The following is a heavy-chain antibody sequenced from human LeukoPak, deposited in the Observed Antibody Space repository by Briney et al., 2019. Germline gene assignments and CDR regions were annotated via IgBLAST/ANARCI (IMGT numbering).Heavy chain of an antibody. J-gene: IGHJ4*02. V-gene: IGHV1-46*01. CDR1: GYTFTNYY. CDR2: INPSGGST. D-gene: IGHD3-10*01. Sequence: ASVKVSCKASGYTFTNYYMHWVRQAPGQGLGSMGIINPSGGSTSYAQKFQGRVTMTRDTSTSTVYMELSSLRSEDTAVYYCARDIRDLYYYGSGSYPSYYFDYWGQGTLVTVSS. CDR3: ARDIRDLYYYGSGSYPSYYFDY.